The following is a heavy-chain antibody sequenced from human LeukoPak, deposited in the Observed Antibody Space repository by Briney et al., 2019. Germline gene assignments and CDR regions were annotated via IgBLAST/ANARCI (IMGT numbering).Heavy chain of an antibody. D-gene: IGHD3-22*01. J-gene: IGHJ6*02. Sequence: SETLSLTCAVYGGSFSGYYWSWIRQPPGKGLEWIGYIYYSGSTNYNPSLKSRVTISVDTSKKQFSLKLSSVTAADTAVYYCARYYYDSSGYGMDVWGQGTTVTVS. CDR3: ARYYYDSSGYGMDV. CDR2: IYYSGST. V-gene: IGHV4-59*01. CDR1: GGSFSGYY.